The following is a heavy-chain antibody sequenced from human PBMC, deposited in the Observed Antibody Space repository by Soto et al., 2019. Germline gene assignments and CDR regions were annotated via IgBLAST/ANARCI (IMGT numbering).Heavy chain of an antibody. D-gene: IGHD6-19*01. CDR2: MNQDGSEK. V-gene: IGHV3-7*04. CDR3: AKDASGWSGT. J-gene: IGHJ5*02. Sequence: EVPLVESGGDLVQPGGSLRLSCAASGFTFSNFWMSWVRQTPGRGLEWVANMNQDGSEKYYLDSVRGRFTISRDNAKNSLSLQINSRRAEDTAVYYCAKDASGWSGTWGQGTPVIVSS. CDR1: GFTFSNFW.